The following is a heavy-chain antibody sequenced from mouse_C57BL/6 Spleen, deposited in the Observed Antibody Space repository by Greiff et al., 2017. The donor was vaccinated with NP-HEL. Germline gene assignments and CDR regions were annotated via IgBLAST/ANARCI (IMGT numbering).Heavy chain of an antibody. V-gene: IGHV1-69*01. CDR1: GYTFTSYW. CDR2: LDPSDSYT. CDR3: ARSLPLSESYFDY. Sequence: VQLQQPGAELVMPGASVKLSCKASGYTFTSYWMHWVKQRPGQGLEWIGELDPSDSYTNYNQKFKGKSTLTVDKSSSTAYMQLSSLTSEDSAVYYCARSLPLSESYFDYWGQGTTLTVSS. J-gene: IGHJ2*01.